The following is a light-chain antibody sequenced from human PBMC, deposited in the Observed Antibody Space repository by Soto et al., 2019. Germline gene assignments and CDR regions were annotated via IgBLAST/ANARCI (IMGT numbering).Light chain of an antibody. CDR2: GAS. CDR3: QQYGSSPTWT. V-gene: IGKV3-15*01. CDR1: QSVSSN. Sequence: EIVMTQSPPTLSVSPGERATLSSRASQSVSSNLAWYQQKPGQAPRLLIYGASTRATGIPARFSGSGSGTEFTLIISSLQSEDSAVYYGQQYGSSPTWTFGQGTKVDIK. J-gene: IGKJ1*01.